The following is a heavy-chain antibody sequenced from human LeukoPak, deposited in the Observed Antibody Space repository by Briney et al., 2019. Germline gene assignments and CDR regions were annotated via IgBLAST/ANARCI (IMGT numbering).Heavy chain of an antibody. V-gene: IGHV1-2*06. CDR2: INPNSGGT. D-gene: IGHD5-24*01. CDR1: GYTFTGYY. Sequence: ASVKVSCKASGYTFTGYYMHWVRQAPGQGLEWMGRINPNSGGTNYAQKFQGRVTMTWDTSISTAYMELSRLRSDDTAVYYCARDGYNYGGFDYWGQGTLVTVSS. CDR3: ARDGYNYGGFDY. J-gene: IGHJ4*02.